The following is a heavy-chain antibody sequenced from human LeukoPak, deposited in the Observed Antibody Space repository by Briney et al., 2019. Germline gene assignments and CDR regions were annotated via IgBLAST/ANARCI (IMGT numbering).Heavy chain of an antibody. V-gene: IGHV1-2*02. Sequence: ASVKVSCKASGYTFTAYYMHWVRQAPGQGLEWMGWINPNSGGTNYAQKFQGRVTMTRDTSISTAYMELSRLRSDDTAVYYCARGPHWDPHFDYWGQGTLVTVSS. D-gene: IGHD7-27*01. CDR3: ARGPHWDPHFDY. CDR1: GYTFTAYY. J-gene: IGHJ4*02. CDR2: INPNSGGT.